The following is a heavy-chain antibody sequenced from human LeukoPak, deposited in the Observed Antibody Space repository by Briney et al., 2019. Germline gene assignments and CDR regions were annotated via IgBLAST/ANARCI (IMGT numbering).Heavy chain of an antibody. CDR1: GFTFSSYG. CDR2: ISYDGSNK. Sequence: GGSLRLSCAASGFTFSSYGMHWVRQAPGKGLEWVAVISYDGSNKYYADSVKGRFTISRDNSKNTLYLQMNSLRAEDTAVYYCAKDLIKYCSGGSCYPRFYYYYGMDVWGQGTTVTVSS. J-gene: IGHJ6*02. D-gene: IGHD2-15*01. V-gene: IGHV3-30*18. CDR3: AKDLIKYCSGGSCYPRFYYYYGMDV.